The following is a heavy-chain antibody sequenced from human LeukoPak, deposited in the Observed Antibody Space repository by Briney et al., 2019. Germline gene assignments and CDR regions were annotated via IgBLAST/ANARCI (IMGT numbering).Heavy chain of an antibody. J-gene: IGHJ4*02. D-gene: IGHD3-10*01. CDR2: ISAYNGNT. Sequence: ASVKVSCKASGYTFTSYGISWVRQAPGRELEWMGWISAYNGNTNYAQKLQGRVTMTTDTSTSTAYMELRSLRSDDTAVYYCARDREYYYGSGIPFDYWGQGTLVTVSP. V-gene: IGHV1-18*01. CDR3: ARDREYYYGSGIPFDY. CDR1: GYTFTSYG.